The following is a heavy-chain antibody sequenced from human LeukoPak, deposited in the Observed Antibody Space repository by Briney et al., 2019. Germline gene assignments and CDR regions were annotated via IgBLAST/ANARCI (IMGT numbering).Heavy chain of an antibody. V-gene: IGHV4-4*09. Sequence: SAALSLTCTVSGGSISSYYWSWVRQSPGKGLEWIGYIFTSGWTDYNPSLKSRVTMSVDTSKNQLSMELRFLTAADTAVYYCATSHDVKTAPYDLWGQGTLVTVSS. CDR1: GGSISSYY. CDR3: ATSHDVKTAPYDL. D-gene: IGHD2-21*01. CDR2: IFTSGWT. J-gene: IGHJ5*02.